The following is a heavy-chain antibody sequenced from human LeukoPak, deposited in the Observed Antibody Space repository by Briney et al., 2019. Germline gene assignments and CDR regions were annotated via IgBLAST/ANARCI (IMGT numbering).Heavy chain of an antibody. CDR3: AKYGSMAGNNYFDP. V-gene: IGHV3-23*01. Sequence: SGGSLRLSRAPSGFSFSSYAMSWVRQAPRKGLEWVSAISGSGGSTYYADSVKGRFTISRDNSKNTLYLQMNSLRAEDMAVYYCAKYGSMAGNNYFDPWGQGTLVTVSS. CDR2: ISGSGGST. D-gene: IGHD6-19*01. J-gene: IGHJ5*02. CDR1: GFSFSSYA.